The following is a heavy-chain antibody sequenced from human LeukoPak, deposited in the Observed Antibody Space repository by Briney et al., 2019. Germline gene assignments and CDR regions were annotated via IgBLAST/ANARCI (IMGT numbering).Heavy chain of an antibody. Sequence: PSETLSLTCTVSGGSISSYYWSWLRQPPGKGLEWIGYIYYSGSTNYNPSLKSRVTISVDTSKNRFSLKLSSVTAADTAVYCCARHSSGWYVFDYWGQGTLVTVSS. CDR1: GGSISSYY. V-gene: IGHV4-59*08. D-gene: IGHD6-19*01. CDR2: IYYSGST. CDR3: ARHSSGWYVFDY. J-gene: IGHJ4*02.